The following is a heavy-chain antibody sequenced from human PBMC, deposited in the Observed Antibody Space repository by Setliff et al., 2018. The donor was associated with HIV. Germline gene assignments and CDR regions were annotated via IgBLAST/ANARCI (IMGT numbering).Heavy chain of an antibody. J-gene: IGHJ4*02. V-gene: IGHV4-4*09. D-gene: IGHD1-26*01. Sequence: SETLSLTCTVSGGSITNYYWSWIRQPPGKGLQWIGYIYTSGSTNYNPSLKSRVTISVVTSKNQFSLKVSSVTAADTAVYYCARRGSYSSPETLWGQGALVTVSS. CDR2: IYTSGST. CDR3: ARRGSYSSPETL. CDR1: GGSITNYY.